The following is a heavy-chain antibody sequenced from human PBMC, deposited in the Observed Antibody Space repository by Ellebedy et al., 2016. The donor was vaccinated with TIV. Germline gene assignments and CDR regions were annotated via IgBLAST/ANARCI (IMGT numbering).Heavy chain of an antibody. D-gene: IGHD3-10*01. Sequence: GGSLRLXXAASGFTFSSYAFHWVRQAPGEGLEWVAIISSDGSNTYYADSVKDRFTISRDTTKNTLYLQMNSLRVEDTAVYYCAASLWFGELALDYWGQGTLVTVSS. CDR2: ISSDGSNT. V-gene: IGHV3-30*14. CDR3: AASLWFGELALDY. CDR1: GFTFSSYA. J-gene: IGHJ4*02.